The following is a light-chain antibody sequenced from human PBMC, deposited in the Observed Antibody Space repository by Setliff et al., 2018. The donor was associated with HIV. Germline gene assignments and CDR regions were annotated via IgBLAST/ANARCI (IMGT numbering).Light chain of an antibody. Sequence: SYELPQPPSVSVAPGKTARITCGGNNIGSKSVHWYKQKPGQAPVLVVYDNSDRPSGIPERFSGSKSGNTATLTISSVEAGDEADYYCQVWDSSSDQPVFGTGTKVTVL. V-gene: IGLV3-21*03. J-gene: IGLJ1*01. CDR2: DNS. CDR3: QVWDSSSDQPV. CDR1: NIGSKS.